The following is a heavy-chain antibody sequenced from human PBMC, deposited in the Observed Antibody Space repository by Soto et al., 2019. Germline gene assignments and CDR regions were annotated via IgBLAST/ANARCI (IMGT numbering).Heavy chain of an antibody. D-gene: IGHD2-15*01. J-gene: IGHJ4*02. CDR2: VSASGSIT. Sequence: PGGSLRLSCAASGFTFSSYDMSWVRQAPGKGLEWVSGVSASGSITSYADSAKGRFTISRDNAKNTVFLQMSSLSAEDTAVYFCAKGDCSGGRCYRGFDYWGQGTLVTVSS. CDR1: GFTFSSYD. V-gene: IGHV3-23*01. CDR3: AKGDCSGGRCYRGFDY.